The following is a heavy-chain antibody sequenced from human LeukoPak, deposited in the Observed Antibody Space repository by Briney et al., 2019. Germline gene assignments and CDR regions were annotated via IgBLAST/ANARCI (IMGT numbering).Heavy chain of an antibody. CDR1: GFTFRSYA. D-gene: IGHD3-22*01. V-gene: IGHV3-23*01. CDR2: ITVSGDTT. Sequence: GSLRLSCAVTGFTFRSYAMSWVRQAPGKGLEWVSGITVSGDTTHYADSVKGRFIISRDDSKNTLYLQMNSLGAEDTAVYYCAKDRRITMMGGQGTLVTVSS. CDR3: AKDRRITMM. J-gene: IGHJ4*02.